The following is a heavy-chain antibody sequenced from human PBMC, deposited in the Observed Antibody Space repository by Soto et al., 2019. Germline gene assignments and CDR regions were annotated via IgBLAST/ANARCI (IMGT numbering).Heavy chain of an antibody. CDR2: IYWDDDK. Sequence: SGPTLVNPTQTLTLTCTFSGFSLSTRGVGVGWIRQPPGKALEWLALIYWDDDKRYSPSLKSRLTITKDTSKNQVVLTMTNMDPVDTATYYCAHSGNDILTGYHNSFDPWGQGTLVTVSS. J-gene: IGHJ5*02. CDR1: GFSLSTRGVG. CDR3: AHSGNDILTGYHNSFDP. D-gene: IGHD3-9*01. V-gene: IGHV2-5*02.